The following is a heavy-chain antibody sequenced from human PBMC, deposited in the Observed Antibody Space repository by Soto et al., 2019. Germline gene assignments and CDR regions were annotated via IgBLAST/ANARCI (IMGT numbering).Heavy chain of an antibody. J-gene: IGHJ4*02. CDR2: FDPEDGET. CDR1: GYTLTELS. V-gene: IGHV1-24*01. Sequence: ASVKVSCKVSGYTLTELSMHWVRQAPGKGLEWMGGFDPEDGETIYAQKFQGRVTMTEDTSTDTAYMELSSLRSEETAVYYCATPVSDFWSGYYLGWGSFDYWGQGTLVTVSS. CDR3: ATPVSDFWSGYYLGWGSFDY. D-gene: IGHD3-3*01.